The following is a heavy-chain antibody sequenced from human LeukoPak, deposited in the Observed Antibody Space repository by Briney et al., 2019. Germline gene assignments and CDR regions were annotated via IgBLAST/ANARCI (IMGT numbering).Heavy chain of an antibody. Sequence: PSETLSLTCAVYGRSLSGYYWSWIRQPPGKGLEWIGEINHSGSTNYNPSLKSRVTISVDTSKNQFSLKLSSVTAADTAVYYCARGPYCSSTSCYRYYYYYMDVWGKGTTVTVSS. CDR3: ARGPYCSSTSCYRYYYYYMDV. CDR2: INHSGST. D-gene: IGHD2-2*01. V-gene: IGHV4-34*01. CDR1: GRSLSGYY. J-gene: IGHJ6*03.